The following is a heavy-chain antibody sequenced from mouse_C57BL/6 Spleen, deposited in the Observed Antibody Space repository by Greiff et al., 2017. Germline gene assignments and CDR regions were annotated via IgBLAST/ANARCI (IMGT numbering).Heavy chain of an antibody. J-gene: IGHJ4*01. CDR1: GYAFSSSW. CDR3: ARDDGSAMDY. D-gene: IGHD2-3*01. V-gene: IGHV1-82*01. Sequence: QVQLQQSGPELVKPGASVKISCKASGYAFSSSWMNWVKQRPGKGLEWIGRIYPGDGDTNYNGKFKGKATLTADKSSSTAYMQLSSLTSEDSAVYFCARDDGSAMDYWGQGTSVTVSS. CDR2: IYPGDGDT.